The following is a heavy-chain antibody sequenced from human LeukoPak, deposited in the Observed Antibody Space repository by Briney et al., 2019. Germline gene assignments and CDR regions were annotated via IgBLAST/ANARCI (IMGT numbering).Heavy chain of an antibody. J-gene: IGHJ4*02. CDR1: GFTVSSNY. CDR2: IYSGGST. V-gene: IGHV3-53*01. CDR3: ARAAAGETIDY. Sequence: AGGSLRLSCAASGFTVSSNYMSWVRQAPGKGLEWVSVIYSGGSTYYADSVKGRFTISRENAKNSLYLQMNSLRAGDTAVYYCARAAAGETIDYWGQGTLVTVSS. D-gene: IGHD6-13*01.